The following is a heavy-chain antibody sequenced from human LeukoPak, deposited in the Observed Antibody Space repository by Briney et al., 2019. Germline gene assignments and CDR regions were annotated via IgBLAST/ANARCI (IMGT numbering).Heavy chain of an antibody. CDR3: AKYNDYDFDY. Sequence: GGSLRLSCAASGFTFRSNWMRWVRQAPGKGLEWVAKINQDGSQTKYVDSVKGRFTISRDNAKNSLHLQMNSLRADDTAVYYCAKYNDYDFDYWGQGTLVTVSP. CDR2: INQDGSQT. CDR1: GFTFRSNW. D-gene: IGHD4-17*01. V-gene: IGHV3-7*01. J-gene: IGHJ4*02.